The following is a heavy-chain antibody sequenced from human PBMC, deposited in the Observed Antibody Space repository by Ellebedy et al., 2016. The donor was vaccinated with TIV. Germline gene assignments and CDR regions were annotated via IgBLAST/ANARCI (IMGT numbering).Heavy chain of an antibody. V-gene: IGHV3-23*01. D-gene: IGHD6-19*01. CDR3: ATGDPTGPVAGNREYYFDY. Sequence: GESLKISXAASGFTFSSYAMSWVRQAPGKGLEWVSGISDSGGNTYYADSVKGRFTISRDNAKNSLFLQMDRLRAEDTAVYYCATGDPTGPVAGNREYYFDYWGQGTLVTVSS. CDR2: ISDSGGNT. CDR1: GFTFSSYA. J-gene: IGHJ4*02.